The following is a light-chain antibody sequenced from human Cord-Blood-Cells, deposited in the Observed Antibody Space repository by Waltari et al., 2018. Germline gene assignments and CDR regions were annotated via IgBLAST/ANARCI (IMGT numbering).Light chain of an antibody. J-gene: IGKJ3*01. CDR3: QQYGSSPFT. CDR2: GAS. Sequence: EIVFTQSPGTLSLSPGARATLSCRASQSVSSSYLAWYQQKPGQAPRLLIYGASSRATGIPDRFSGSGSGTDFTLTISRLEPEDFAVYYCQQYGSSPFTFGPGTKVDIK. CDR1: QSVSSSY. V-gene: IGKV3-20*01.